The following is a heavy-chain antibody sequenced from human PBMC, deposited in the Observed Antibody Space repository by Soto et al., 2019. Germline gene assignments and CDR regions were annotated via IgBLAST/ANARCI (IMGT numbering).Heavy chain of an antibody. V-gene: IGHV4-30-4*01. CDR2: IYYSGST. Sequence: SETLSLTCTVSGGSISSGDYYWSWIRQPPGKGLEWIGYIYYSGSTYYNPSLKSRVTISVDTSKNQFSLKLSSVTATDTAVYYCARGGRDFWSGYYKDYWGQGTLVTVSS. D-gene: IGHD3-3*01. CDR1: GGSISSGDYY. J-gene: IGHJ4*02. CDR3: ARGGRDFWSGYYKDY.